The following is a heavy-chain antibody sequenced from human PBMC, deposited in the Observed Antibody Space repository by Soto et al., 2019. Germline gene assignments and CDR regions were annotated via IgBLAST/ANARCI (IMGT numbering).Heavy chain of an antibody. Sequence: PGGSLRLSCAASGFTFSTYSIHXVRQAPGRGLEWVSSISSRSNFIYYADSLEGRFTISRDNAKNSLYLQMNSLRAEDTAVYYCARCLSGYEVFDYWGQGTLVTVSS. D-gene: IGHD5-12*01. CDR2: ISSRSNFI. CDR3: ARCLSGYEVFDY. V-gene: IGHV3-21*01. CDR1: GFTFSTYS. J-gene: IGHJ4*02.